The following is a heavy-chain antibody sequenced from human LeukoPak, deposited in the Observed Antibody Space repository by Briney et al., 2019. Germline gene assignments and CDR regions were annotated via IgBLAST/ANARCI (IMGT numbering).Heavy chain of an antibody. CDR2: IYYSGST. D-gene: IGHD3-3*01. V-gene: IGHV4-39*01. CDR1: GGSTSSSSYY. Sequence: SETLSLTCTVSGGSTSSSSYYWGWIRQPPGKGLEWIGSIYYSGSTYYNPSLKSRVTISVDTSKNQFSLKLSSVTAADTAVYYCARIFGVVIIMSVEKYYFDYWGQGTLVTVSS. J-gene: IGHJ4*02. CDR3: ARIFGVVIIMSVEKYYFDY.